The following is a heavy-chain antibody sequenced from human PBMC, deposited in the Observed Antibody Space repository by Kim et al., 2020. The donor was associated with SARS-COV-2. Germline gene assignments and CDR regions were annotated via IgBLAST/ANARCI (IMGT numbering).Heavy chain of an antibody. Sequence: VDSVKDRYTSSRDNAKNSLFLQMSSLRAEETGVYYCAKTIGGADINFDYWGQGALVTVPS. J-gene: IGHJ4*02. V-gene: IGHV3-7*01. D-gene: IGHD3-9*01. CDR3: AKTIGGADINFDY.